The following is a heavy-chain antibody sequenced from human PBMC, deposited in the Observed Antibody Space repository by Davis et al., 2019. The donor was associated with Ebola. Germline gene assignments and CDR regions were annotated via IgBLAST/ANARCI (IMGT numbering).Heavy chain of an antibody. J-gene: IGHJ6*02. V-gene: IGHV3-48*01. D-gene: IGHD3-10*01. Sequence: GGSLRLSCAASGFTFSSYSMNWVRQAPGKGLEWVSYISSSSSTIYYADSVKGRFTISRDNAKNSLYLQMNSLRAEDTALYYCAKDMVEYYYGSGSYSYVMDVWGQGTTVTVSS. CDR1: GFTFSSYS. CDR2: ISSSSSTI. CDR3: AKDMVEYYYGSGSYSYVMDV.